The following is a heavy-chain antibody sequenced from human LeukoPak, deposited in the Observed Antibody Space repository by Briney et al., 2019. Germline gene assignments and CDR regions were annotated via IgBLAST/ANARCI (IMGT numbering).Heavy chain of an antibody. V-gene: IGHV4-34*01. D-gene: IGHD5-12*01. Sequence: SETLSLTCAVYGGSFSGYYWSWIRQPPGKGLEWIGEINHSGSTNYNPSLKSRVTISVDTSKNQFSLKLSSVTAADTAVYYCARGLRGYSGPDFDYWGQGTLVTVSS. CDR1: GGSFSGYY. J-gene: IGHJ4*02. CDR3: ARGLRGYSGPDFDY. CDR2: INHSGST.